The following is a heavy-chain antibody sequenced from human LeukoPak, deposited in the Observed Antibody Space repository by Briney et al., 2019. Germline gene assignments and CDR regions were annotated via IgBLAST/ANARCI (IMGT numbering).Heavy chain of an antibody. CDR1: GFSFDDFA. V-gene: IGHV3-7*01. D-gene: IGHD6-6*01. J-gene: IGHJ4*02. CDR2: IKQDGSEK. CDR3: ARGSSIGN. Sequence: GGSLRLSCAASGFSFDDFAMHWVRQAPGKGLEWVANIKQDGSEKYYVDSVEGRITISRDNAKNSLDLQMNSLRAEDTAVYYCARGSSIGNWGQGTLVTVSS.